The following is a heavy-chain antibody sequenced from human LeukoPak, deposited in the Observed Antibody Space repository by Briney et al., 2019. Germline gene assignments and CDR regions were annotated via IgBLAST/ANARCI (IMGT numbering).Heavy chain of an antibody. CDR1: GFTFSSYA. Sequence: GGSLRLSCAASGFTFSSYAMHWVRQSPRKGLEWVSAVSGSGGSTYYADSVRGRFTVSRDNSQITLYLQMNSLGAEDTAVYFCARGPLTEVTGTTWDSWGRGTLVTVSS. CDR3: ARGPLTEVTGTTWDS. D-gene: IGHD6-19*01. V-gene: IGHV3-23*01. J-gene: IGHJ4*02. CDR2: VSGSGGST.